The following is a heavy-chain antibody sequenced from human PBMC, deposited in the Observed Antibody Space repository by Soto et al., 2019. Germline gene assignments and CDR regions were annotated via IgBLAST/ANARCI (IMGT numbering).Heavy chain of an antibody. CDR1: GGSFSGYY. Sequence: QVQLQQWGAGLLKPSETLSLTCAVYGGSFSGYYWTWIRQPPGTGLEWIGEIKHSGSTNYIPSLKSRVTVSVDTSKKPFSPRPTSVTAAETAAYYCARDKNTGRFDYWGQGPLVTVSS. J-gene: IGHJ4*02. V-gene: IGHV4-34*01. CDR2: IKHSGST. CDR3: ARDKNTGRFDY. D-gene: IGHD2-8*02.